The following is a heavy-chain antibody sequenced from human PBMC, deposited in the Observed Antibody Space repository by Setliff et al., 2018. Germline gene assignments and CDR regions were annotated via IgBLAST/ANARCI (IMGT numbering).Heavy chain of an antibody. CDR2: IYSSGIT. CDR1: GGSITNFY. J-gene: IGHJ3*01. CDR3: ARQPPLNWAIPFDL. Sequence: SETLSLTCTVSGGSITNFYWNWIWQSPGKGLEWIGYIYSSGITNYNPSLKSRLTMSVDTSKNQFSLHLSSMTAADTAVYYCARQPPLNWAIPFDLWGQGKRVTVSS. V-gene: IGHV4-59*08. D-gene: IGHD7-27*01.